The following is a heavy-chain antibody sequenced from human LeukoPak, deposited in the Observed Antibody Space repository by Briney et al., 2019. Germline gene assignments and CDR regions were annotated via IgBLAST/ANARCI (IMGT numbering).Heavy chain of an antibody. D-gene: IGHD2-15*01. Sequence: PSETLSLTCAVSGGSISSSNWWSWVRQPPGKGLEWIGEIYHSGSTNCNPSLKSRVTISVDKSKNQFSLKLSSVTAADTAVYYCARIESCSGGSCSYMAFDYWGQGTLVTVSS. CDR1: GGSISSSNW. J-gene: IGHJ4*02. V-gene: IGHV4-4*02. CDR2: IYHSGST. CDR3: ARIESCSGGSCSYMAFDY.